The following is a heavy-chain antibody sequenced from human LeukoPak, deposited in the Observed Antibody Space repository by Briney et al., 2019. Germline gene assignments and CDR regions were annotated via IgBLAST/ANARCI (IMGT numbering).Heavy chain of an antibody. Sequence: GASVKVSSKASGYTFTSYDINWVRQATGQGLEWMGWMNPNSGNTGYAQKFQGRVTMTRNTSISTAYMELSSLRSEDTAVYYCARYYYDSSGYYVSYYYYGMDVWGQGTTVTVSS. J-gene: IGHJ6*02. CDR2: MNPNSGNT. D-gene: IGHD3-22*01. V-gene: IGHV1-8*01. CDR1: GYTFTSYD. CDR3: ARYYYDSSGYYVSYYYYGMDV.